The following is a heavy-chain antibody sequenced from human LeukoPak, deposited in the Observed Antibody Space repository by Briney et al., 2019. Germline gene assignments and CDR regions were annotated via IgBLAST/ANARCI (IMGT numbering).Heavy chain of an antibody. CDR1: GFTFSSYS. J-gene: IGHJ3*02. D-gene: IGHD6-19*01. V-gene: IGHV3-21*01. CDR2: ISSSSSYI. CDR3: ARDQIAVAKEVAFDI. Sequence: GGSLRLSCAASGFTFSSYSMNWVRQAPGKGLEWDSSISSSSSYIYYADSVKGRFTISRDNAKNSLYLQMNSLRAEDTAVYYCARDQIAVAKEVAFDIWGQGTMVTVSS.